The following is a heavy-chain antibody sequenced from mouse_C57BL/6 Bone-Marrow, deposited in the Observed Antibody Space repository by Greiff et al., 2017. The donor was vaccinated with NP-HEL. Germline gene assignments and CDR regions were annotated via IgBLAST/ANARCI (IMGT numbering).Heavy chain of an antibody. J-gene: IGHJ2*01. Sequence: DVHLVESGGGLVQPGGSMKLSCAASGFTFSDAWMDWVRQSPEQGLEWVGEIRNKANNHATYYAESVKGRFTISRDDSKSSVYLQMNSLRAEDTGIYYCTRRDYWDYFDYWGQGTTLTVSS. CDR3: TRRDYWDYFDY. V-gene: IGHV6-6*01. CDR2: IRNKANNHAT. CDR1: GFTFSDAW. D-gene: IGHD1-1*01.